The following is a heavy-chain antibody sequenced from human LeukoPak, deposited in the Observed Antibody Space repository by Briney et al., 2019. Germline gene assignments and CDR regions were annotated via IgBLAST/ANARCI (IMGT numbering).Heavy chain of an antibody. CDR2: IWYDGSNK. CDR3: ARDEAVVVVAADYGMDV. Sequence: GGSLRLSCAASGFTFSSHGMHWVRQAPGKGLEWVAVIWYDGSNKYYADSVKGRFTISRDNSKNTLYLQMNSLRAEDTAVYYCARDEAVVVVAADYGMDVWGQGTTVTLS. CDR1: GFTFSSHG. D-gene: IGHD2-15*01. J-gene: IGHJ6*02. V-gene: IGHV3-33*01.